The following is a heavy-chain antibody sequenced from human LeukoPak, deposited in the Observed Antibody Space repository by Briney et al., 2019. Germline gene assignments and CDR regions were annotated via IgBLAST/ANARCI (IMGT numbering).Heavy chain of an antibody. J-gene: IGHJ6*02. Sequence: PGRSLRLSCAASGFTFDDYAMHWVRQAPGKGLEWVSGISWNSGSIGYADSVKGRFTISRDNAKNSLYLQMNSLRAEDTAVYYCARSLDSSGYYIHYYYYGMDVWGQGTTVTVSS. CDR3: ARSLDSSGYYIHYYYYGMDV. CDR1: GFTFDDYA. D-gene: IGHD3-22*01. CDR2: ISWNSGSI. V-gene: IGHV3-9*01.